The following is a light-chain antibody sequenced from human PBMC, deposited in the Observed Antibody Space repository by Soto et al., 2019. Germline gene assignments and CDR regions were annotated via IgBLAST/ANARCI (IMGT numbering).Light chain of an antibody. J-gene: IGKJ1*01. V-gene: IGKV1-8*01. CDR3: QQYYSYPRT. Sequence: AIRMTQSPSSLSASTGDRVTITCRASHGISSYLAWYQQRPGKAPKFLIYAASTLQSGVPSRFSGSGSGTDFTLTISCLQSEDFATYYCQQYYSYPRTFGQGTKVESK. CDR1: HGISSY. CDR2: AAS.